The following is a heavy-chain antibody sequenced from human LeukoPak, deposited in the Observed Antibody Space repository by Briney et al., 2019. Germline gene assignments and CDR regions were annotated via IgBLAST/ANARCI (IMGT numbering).Heavy chain of an antibody. CDR3: TTSGREYFDWLLMCY. V-gene: IGHV3-15*01. CDR1: GFTFSSYS. J-gene: IGHJ4*02. Sequence: PGGSLRLSCAASGFTFSSYSMNWVRQAPGKGLEWVGRIKSKTDGGTTDYAAPVKGRFTISRDDSKNTLYLQMNSLKTEDTAVYYCTTSGREYFDWLLMCYWGQGTLVTVSS. D-gene: IGHD3-9*01. CDR2: IKSKTDGGTT.